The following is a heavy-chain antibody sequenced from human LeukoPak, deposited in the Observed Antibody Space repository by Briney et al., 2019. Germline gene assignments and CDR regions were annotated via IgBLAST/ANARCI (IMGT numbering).Heavy chain of an antibody. CDR2: IYYSGST. D-gene: IGHD3-10*01. J-gene: IGHJ4*02. CDR1: GGSISSSSYY. CDR3: ARRLSKGYYYGSGSYHPLDY. V-gene: IGHV4-39*01. Sequence: SETLSLTCTVSGGSISSSSYYWGWIRQPPGKGLEWIGSIYYSGSTYYNPSLKSRVTISVDTSKNQFSLKLSSVTAADTAVYYCARRLSKGYYYGSGSYHPLDYWGQGTLVTVSS.